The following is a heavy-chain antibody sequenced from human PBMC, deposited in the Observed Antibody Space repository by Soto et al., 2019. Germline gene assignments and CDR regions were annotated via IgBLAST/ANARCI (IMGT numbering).Heavy chain of an antibody. D-gene: IGHD5-12*01. Sequence: GGSLRLSCQASGFTFSIYAMSWGRQAPGKGLEWVSLVQSNGVTYSADSVKGRFTVSRDNSKNTVYLQMDSLRVEDTAVYYCAKWLRSGSFYCDFWGQGKMVTGS. CDR1: GFTFSIYA. V-gene: IGHV3-23*01. J-gene: IGHJ4*02. CDR3: AKWLRSGSFYCDF. CDR2: VQSNGVT.